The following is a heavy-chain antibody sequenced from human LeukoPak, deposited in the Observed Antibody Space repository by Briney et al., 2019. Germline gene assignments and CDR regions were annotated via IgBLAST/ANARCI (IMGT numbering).Heavy chain of an antibody. CDR3: ARGDDAFDI. Sequence: GGSLRLSCAASGFTFSSYAMTWVRQAPGKGLEWVSAISGSGGSTYYADSVKGRFTISRDNSKKTVYLQMNSLRAEDTALYYCARGDDAFDIWGQGTMVTVSS. CDR2: ISGSGGST. CDR1: GFTFSSYA. J-gene: IGHJ3*02. D-gene: IGHD3-16*01. V-gene: IGHV3-23*01.